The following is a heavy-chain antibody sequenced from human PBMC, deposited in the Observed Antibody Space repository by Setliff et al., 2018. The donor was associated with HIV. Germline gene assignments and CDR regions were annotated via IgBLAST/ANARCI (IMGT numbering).Heavy chain of an antibody. CDR1: GGSISSHY. CDR2: IHYSGAT. CDR3: ARHSPNVGVRGDAFDI. D-gene: IGHD2-8*01. J-gene: IGHJ3*02. Sequence: KPSETLSLTCTVSGGSISSHYWIWIRQPPGKGLEWIGYIHYSGATNYNPSLKSRVTISLDTSRTQFSLRLSSVTAADTAVYYCARHSPNVGVRGDAFDIWGQGTMVTVSS. V-gene: IGHV4-59*08.